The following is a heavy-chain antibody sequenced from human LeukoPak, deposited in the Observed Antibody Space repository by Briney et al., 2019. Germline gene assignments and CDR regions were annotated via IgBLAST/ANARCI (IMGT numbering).Heavy chain of an antibody. CDR3: ARDSGIAAAQSGGYMDV. CDR2: IIPIFGTA. Sequence: SVKVSCKASGGTFSSHAISWVRQAPGQGLEWMGGIIPIFGTANYAQKFQGRVTITTDESTSTAYMELSSLRSEDTAVYYCARDSGIAAAQSGGYMDVWGKGTTVTVSS. D-gene: IGHD6-13*01. CDR1: GGTFSSHA. V-gene: IGHV1-69*05. J-gene: IGHJ6*03.